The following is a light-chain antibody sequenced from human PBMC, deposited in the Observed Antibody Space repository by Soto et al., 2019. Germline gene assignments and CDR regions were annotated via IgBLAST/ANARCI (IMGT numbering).Light chain of an antibody. V-gene: IGLV2-23*02. Sequence: QSVLTQPASVSGSPGQSITISCTGTSRDVGSYNLVSWYQQHPGKAPKLIISEVSKRPSGVSNRFSGSKSGNTASLTISGLQAEDEADYYCCSYAGSYTFEVFGTGTKVTVL. J-gene: IGLJ1*01. CDR2: EVS. CDR3: CSYAGSYTFEV. CDR1: SRDVGSYNL.